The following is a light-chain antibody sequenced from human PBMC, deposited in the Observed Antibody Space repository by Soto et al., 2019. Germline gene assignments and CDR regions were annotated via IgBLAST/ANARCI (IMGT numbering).Light chain of an antibody. CDR1: SSDVGTYKF. CDR3: CSYAGSSTFYV. V-gene: IGLV2-23*03. Sequence: QLVLTQPASMSGSPGQSITISCTGTSSDVGTYKFVSWYQHHPATAPKLMIYDGSKRPSGVSNRFSGSKSGNTASLTISGLQAEHEADYYCCSYAGSSTFYVFGTGTKVTVL. J-gene: IGLJ1*01. CDR2: DGS.